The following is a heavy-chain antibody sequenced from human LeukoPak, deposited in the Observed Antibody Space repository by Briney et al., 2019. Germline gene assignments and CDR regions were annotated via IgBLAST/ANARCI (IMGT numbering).Heavy chain of an antibody. Sequence: SETLSLTCTVSGGSISSYYWSWIRQPPGKGLEWIGYIYYSGSTNYDPSLKSRVTISVDTSKNQFSLKLSPVTAADTAVYYCARGYYDFWSGYPIRFDYWGQGTLVTVSS. V-gene: IGHV4-59*01. CDR2: IYYSGST. CDR1: GGSISSYY. J-gene: IGHJ4*02. CDR3: ARGYYDFWSGYPIRFDY. D-gene: IGHD3-3*01.